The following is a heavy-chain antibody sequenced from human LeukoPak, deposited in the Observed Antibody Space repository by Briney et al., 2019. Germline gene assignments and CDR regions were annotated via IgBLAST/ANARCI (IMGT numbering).Heavy chain of an antibody. V-gene: IGHV3-21*01. J-gene: IGHJ4*02. CDR2: ISSGSNYI. D-gene: IGHD3-22*01. Sequence: GSLRLSCAASGFTFSTYSMNWVRQAPGKGLEWVSSISSGSNYIYYADSVKGRFTISRDNAKNSLHLQMNSLRVEDMAVYYCARPIVGHYPDRSGYYDYWGQGTLVTVSS. CDR3: ARPIVGHYPDRSGYYDY. CDR1: GFTFSTYS.